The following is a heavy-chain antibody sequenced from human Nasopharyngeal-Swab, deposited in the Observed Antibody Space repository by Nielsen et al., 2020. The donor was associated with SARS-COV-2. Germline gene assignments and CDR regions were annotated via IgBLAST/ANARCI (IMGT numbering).Heavy chain of an antibody. Sequence: ASVKVSCNASGYTFTSYYMHWVRQDPGQGLEWMGIINPSGGSTSYAQKFQGRVTMTRDTSTSTVYMELSSLRSEDTAVYYCARDPRDRYYYDSSGYQTPGFDYWGQGTLVTVSS. D-gene: IGHD3-22*01. CDR1: GYTFTSYY. J-gene: IGHJ4*02. CDR2: INPSGGST. V-gene: IGHV1-46*01. CDR3: ARDPRDRYYYDSSGYQTPGFDY.